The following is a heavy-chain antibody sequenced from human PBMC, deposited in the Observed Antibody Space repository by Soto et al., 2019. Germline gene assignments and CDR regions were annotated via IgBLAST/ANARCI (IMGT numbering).Heavy chain of an antibody. CDR2: ISSSSSYI. CDR1: GFTFSSYS. D-gene: IGHD3-3*01. Sequence: EVQLVESGGGLVKPGGSLRLSCAASGFTFSSYSMNWVRQAPGKGLEWVSSISSSSSYIYYADSVKGRFTISRDNAKNSLYLQMNSLRVEDTAVYYCARERWSANAYWGQGTLVTVSS. V-gene: IGHV3-21*01. J-gene: IGHJ4*02. CDR3: ARERWSANAY.